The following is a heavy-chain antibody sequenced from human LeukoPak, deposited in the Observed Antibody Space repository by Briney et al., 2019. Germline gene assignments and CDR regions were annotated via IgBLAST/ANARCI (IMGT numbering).Heavy chain of an antibody. CDR2: IYYGGST. CDR3: ARGPYDRSGYRFDY. Sequence: GGSLRLSCAASEFTVSSNHMSWVRQAPGKGLEWVSIIYYGGSTKYADSVTGRFTISRDNSKNTLYLLMNGLRAEDTAVYFCARGPYDRSGYRFDYWGQGTLVTVSS. CDR1: EFTVSSNH. J-gene: IGHJ4*02. V-gene: IGHV3-66*01. D-gene: IGHD3-22*01.